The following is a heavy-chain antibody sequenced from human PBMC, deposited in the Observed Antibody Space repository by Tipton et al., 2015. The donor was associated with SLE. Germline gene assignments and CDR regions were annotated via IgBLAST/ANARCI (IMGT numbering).Heavy chain of an antibody. D-gene: IGHD6-13*01. CDR1: GFTFDEYA. Sequence: SLRLSCTASGFTFDEYAMHWVRQAPGKGPEWVSGISWNSDSVEYLDSVKGRFTISRDNAKNSLYLHMNNLRPEDTALYYCTKDHSTGYSSRWSHFDIWGQGTPVTV. J-gene: IGHJ4*02. CDR3: TKDHSTGYSSRWSHFDI. CDR2: ISWNSDSV. V-gene: IGHV3-9*01.